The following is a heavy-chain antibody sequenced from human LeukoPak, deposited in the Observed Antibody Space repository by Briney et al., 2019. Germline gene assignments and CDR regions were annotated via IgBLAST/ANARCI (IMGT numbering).Heavy chain of an antibody. CDR1: SYSISSGYY. J-gene: IGHJ5*02. CDR3: ARVPHGETIFGVVLYWFDP. D-gene: IGHD3-3*01. V-gene: IGHV4-38-2*02. Sequence: SETLSLTCTVSSYSISSGYYWGWIRQPPGKGLGWIGSIYHSGRTYYDPSLKSRVTISIDTSKHQFSLKLSSLTAADTAVYYCARVPHGETIFGVVLYWFDPWGQGTLVTVSS. CDR2: IYHSGRT.